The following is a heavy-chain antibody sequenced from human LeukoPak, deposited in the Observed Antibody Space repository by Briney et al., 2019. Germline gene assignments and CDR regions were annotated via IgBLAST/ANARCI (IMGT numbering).Heavy chain of an antibody. D-gene: IGHD1-26*01. V-gene: IGHV4-59*01. J-gene: IGHJ5*02. CDR3: ARHSGSYVRGWFDP. Sequence: PSETLSLTCTVSGGSISSYYWSWIRQPPGKGLEWIGYIYYSGSTNYNPSLKSRLTISVDTSKNQFSLKLSSVTAADTAVYYCARHSGSYVRGWFDPWGQGTLVTVSS. CDR1: GGSISSYY. CDR2: IYYSGST.